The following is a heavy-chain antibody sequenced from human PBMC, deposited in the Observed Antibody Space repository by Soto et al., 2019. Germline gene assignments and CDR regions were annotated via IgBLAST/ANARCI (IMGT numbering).Heavy chain of an antibody. CDR3: ARESQGYSGYTVYYYGMDV. J-gene: IGHJ6*02. V-gene: IGHV1-2*02. CDR1: GYTLTDYY. CDR2: INPNTGDT. Sequence: GASVKVSCKASGYTLTDYYMHWVRQAPGQRPEWMGWINPNTGDTNYAQKFQGRVTMTRDTSISTAYMELSWLKSDDTAVYYCARESQGYSGYTVYYYGMDVWGQGTTVTVSS. D-gene: IGHD5-12*01.